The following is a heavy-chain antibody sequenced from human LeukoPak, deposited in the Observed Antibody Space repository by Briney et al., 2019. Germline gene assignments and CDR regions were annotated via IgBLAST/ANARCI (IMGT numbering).Heavy chain of an antibody. CDR3: AGVGRRSGGSYAFN. Sequence: SETLSLTCTVSGGSISSGSYYWSWIRQPAGKGLEWIGRIYTSGSTNYNPSLKSRVTISVDKSKNQLSLKLTSVTAADTAVYYCAGVGRRSGGSYAFNWGQGTLVTVSS. CDR1: GGSISSGSYY. J-gene: IGHJ4*02. D-gene: IGHD1-26*01. CDR2: IYTSGST. V-gene: IGHV4-61*02.